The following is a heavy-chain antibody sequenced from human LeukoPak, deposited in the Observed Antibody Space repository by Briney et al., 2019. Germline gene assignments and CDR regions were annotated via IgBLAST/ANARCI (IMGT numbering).Heavy chain of an antibody. Sequence: SVKVSCKASGGTFDNYAVSWVRQAPGQGLEWMGRIIPLFVTANYAQKFQGRVTFTTDEPRNTDYMELSSLRSEDTAVYYCARDGPANNYVWGNYRPPDSWGQGTLVTVSS. CDR1: GGTFDNYA. CDR3: ARDGPANNYVWGNYRPPDS. CDR2: IIPLFVTA. D-gene: IGHD3-16*02. V-gene: IGHV1-69*05. J-gene: IGHJ4*02.